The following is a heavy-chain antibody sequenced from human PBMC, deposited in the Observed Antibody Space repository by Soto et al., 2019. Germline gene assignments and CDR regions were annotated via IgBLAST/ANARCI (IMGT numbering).Heavy chain of an antibody. CDR2: INSKIDGGTT. D-gene: IGHD3-10*01. J-gene: IGHJ4*02. Sequence: EVQLVESGGGLVKPGGSLRLACAASGFTFSNAWMSWVRQAPGKGLEWVGRINSKIDGGTTDYAAPVKGRFTISRDDSKNTLYLQMNSLKTEDTAVYYCTTVLGSGHWGQGTLVTVSS. V-gene: IGHV3-15*01. CDR1: GFTFSNAW. CDR3: TTVLGSGH.